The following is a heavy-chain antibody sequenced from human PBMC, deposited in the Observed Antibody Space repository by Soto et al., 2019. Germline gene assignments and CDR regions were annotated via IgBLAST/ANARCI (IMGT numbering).Heavy chain of an antibody. V-gene: IGHV4-59*01. CDR3: ARGLISGYYLYDAFDI. D-gene: IGHD3-22*01. J-gene: IGHJ3*02. CDR1: GGSISSYY. CDR2: IYYSGST. Sequence: PSETLSLTCTVSGGSISSYYWSWIRQPPGKGLEWIGYIYYSGSTNYNPSLKSRVTISVDTSKNQFSLKLSSVTAADTAVYYCARGLISGYYLYDAFDIWGQGTMVNVSS.